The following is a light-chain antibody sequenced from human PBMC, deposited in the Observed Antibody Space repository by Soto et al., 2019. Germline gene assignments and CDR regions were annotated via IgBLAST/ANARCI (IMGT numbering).Light chain of an antibody. CDR1: SGNIANNY. V-gene: IGLV6-57*04. Sequence: FMLTQPHSVSDSPGKTLSISCTRSSGNIANNYVQWYQQRPGSAPTTVIYENNQRLSGVPDRFSGSTDGSSNSASLTISGLQTEDEADYFCQSYDSDFVVFGGGTKVTVL. J-gene: IGLJ2*01. CDR2: ENN. CDR3: QSYDSDFVV.